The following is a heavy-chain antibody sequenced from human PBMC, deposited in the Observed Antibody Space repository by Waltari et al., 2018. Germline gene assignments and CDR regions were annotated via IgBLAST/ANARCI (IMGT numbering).Heavy chain of an antibody. CDR2: IYYSGST. J-gene: IGHJ3*02. CDR1: CVSISSYY. D-gene: IGHD6-19*01. Sequence: HAQLQQSGPGLVKPSETLSPPCPVSCVSISSYYWSWIRQPPGKGLEWIGYIYYSGSTNYNPSLKSPVTISVDTSKIQFSLKLSSVTAADTAVYYCAIGYSSGWYYAFDIWGQGTMVTVSS. CDR3: AIGYSSGWYYAFDI. V-gene: IGHV4-59*01.